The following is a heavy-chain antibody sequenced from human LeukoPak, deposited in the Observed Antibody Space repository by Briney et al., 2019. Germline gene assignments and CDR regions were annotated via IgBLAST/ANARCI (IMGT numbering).Heavy chain of an antibody. J-gene: IGHJ4*02. Sequence: PSETPSLTCTVSGGSISSSSYYWGWIRQPPGKGLEWIGSIYYSGSTYYNPSLKSRVTISVDTSKNQFSLKLSSVTAADTAVYYCARKQSSGWIGDYWGQGTLVTVSS. V-gene: IGHV4-39*01. D-gene: IGHD6-19*01. CDR3: ARKQSSGWIGDY. CDR1: GGSISSSSYY. CDR2: IYYSGST.